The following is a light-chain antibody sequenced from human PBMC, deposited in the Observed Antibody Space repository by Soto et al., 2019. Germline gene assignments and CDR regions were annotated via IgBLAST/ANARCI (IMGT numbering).Light chain of an antibody. Sequence: DIQMTQSPSSLSASVGDRVTVTCRASQDITNYLAWYQQKPGQVPKCLIYAASSLQSGVPSRSSGSGSGTDFTLTVSSLKPEDFVTYYCQQGYSTPITFGHGTRLEIK. J-gene: IGKJ5*01. V-gene: IGKV1-39*01. CDR3: QQGYSTPIT. CDR1: QDITNY. CDR2: AAS.